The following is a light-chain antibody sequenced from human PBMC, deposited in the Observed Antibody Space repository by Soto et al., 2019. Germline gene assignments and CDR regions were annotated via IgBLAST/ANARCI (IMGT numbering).Light chain of an antibody. Sequence: DIQMTQSPSSLSAAVGDRVTITCRASHAISNSLAWYQQKPWKLPKLLISAASSLESGVPSRFSGSGSGTDFTLTISTLQPEAVGTYYCQKYYSPPFTFSPGTKVDIK. V-gene: IGKV1-27*01. CDR2: AAS. CDR3: QKYYSPPFT. CDR1: HAISNS. J-gene: IGKJ3*01.